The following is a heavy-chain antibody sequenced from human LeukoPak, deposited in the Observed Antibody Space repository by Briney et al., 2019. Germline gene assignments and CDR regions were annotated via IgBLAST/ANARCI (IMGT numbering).Heavy chain of an antibody. CDR3: AREQYYYDSSGYYFQYYFDY. Sequence: GGSLRLSCAASGFTFSSYEMNWVRQAPGKGLEWVSYISSSGSTIYYADSVKGRFTISRDNAKNSLYLQMNSLRAEDTAVYYCAREQYYYDSSGYYFQYYFDYWGQGTLVTVSS. V-gene: IGHV3-48*03. J-gene: IGHJ4*02. CDR1: GFTFSSYE. CDR2: ISSSGSTI. D-gene: IGHD3-22*01.